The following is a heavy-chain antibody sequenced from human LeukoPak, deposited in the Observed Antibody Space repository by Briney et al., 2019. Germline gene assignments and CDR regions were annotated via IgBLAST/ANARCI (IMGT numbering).Heavy chain of an antibody. CDR3: AKEGYSSSWWGGAFDI. J-gene: IGHJ3*02. V-gene: IGHV3-33*06. CDR2: IWYDGSNK. Sequence: PGGSLRLSCAASGFTFSSYSMNWVRQAPGKGLEWVAVIWYDGSNKYYADSVKGRFTISRDNSKNTLYLQMNSLRAEDTAVYYCAKEGYSSSWWGGAFDIWGQGTMVTVSS. D-gene: IGHD6-13*01. CDR1: GFTFSSYS.